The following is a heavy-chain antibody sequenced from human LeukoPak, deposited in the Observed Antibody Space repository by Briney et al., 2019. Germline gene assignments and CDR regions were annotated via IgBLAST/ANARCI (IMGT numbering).Heavy chain of an antibody. Sequence: GGSLRLSCAASGFTFSSYAMSWVRQAPGKGLEWVSAISGSGGSTYYADSVKGRFTISRDNSKNTLYLQMNSLRPEDTAVYYCAKLVWSQYYYYYGMDVWGQGTTVTVSS. CDR3: AKLVWSQYYYYYGMDV. V-gene: IGHV3-23*01. J-gene: IGHJ6*02. CDR2: ISGSGGST. CDR1: GFTFSSYA. D-gene: IGHD3-3*01.